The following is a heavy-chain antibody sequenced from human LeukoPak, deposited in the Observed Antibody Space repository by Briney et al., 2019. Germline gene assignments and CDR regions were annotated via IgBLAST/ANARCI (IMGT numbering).Heavy chain of an antibody. CDR3: AKGVWLGHYFDY. CDR1: GFTFSSYA. Sequence: GGSLRLSCAASGFTFSSYAMSWVRQAPGKGLEWVSAISGSGGSTNYADSVKGRFTISRDNSKNTLYLQMNSLRAEDTAVYYCAKGVWLGHYFDYWGQGTLVTVSS. CDR2: ISGSGGST. D-gene: IGHD6-19*01. J-gene: IGHJ4*02. V-gene: IGHV3-23*01.